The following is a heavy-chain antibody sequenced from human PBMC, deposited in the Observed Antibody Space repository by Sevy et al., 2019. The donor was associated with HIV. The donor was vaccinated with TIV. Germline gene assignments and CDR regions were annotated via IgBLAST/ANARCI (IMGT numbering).Heavy chain of an antibody. J-gene: IGHJ4*02. CDR3: VSLFLSYRSGWSYFDY. D-gene: IGHD6-19*01. Sequence: GGSLRLSCAISGFTVNDKYIIWVRQAPGKGLEWVSVIFSSGSTYYADSAKGRFTISRGNSKKTVDLQMNSVRAEDTAVYYCVSLFLSYRSGWSYFDYWGQGTLVTVS. CDR1: GFTVNDKY. CDR2: IFSSGST. V-gene: IGHV3-66*02.